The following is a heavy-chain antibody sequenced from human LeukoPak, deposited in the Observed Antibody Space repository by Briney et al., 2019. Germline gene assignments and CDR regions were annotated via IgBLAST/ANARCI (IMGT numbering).Heavy chain of an antibody. Sequence: SETLSLTCTVSGGSISSYYWSWIRQPPGKGLEWIGYIYYSGSTNYNPSLKSRVTISVDTSKNQFSLKLSSVTAADTAVYYCASGGTGSGRTNWFDPWGQGTLVTVSS. V-gene: IGHV4-59*08. CDR1: GGSISSYY. D-gene: IGHD3-16*01. CDR3: ASGGTGSGRTNWFDP. CDR2: IYYSGST. J-gene: IGHJ5*02.